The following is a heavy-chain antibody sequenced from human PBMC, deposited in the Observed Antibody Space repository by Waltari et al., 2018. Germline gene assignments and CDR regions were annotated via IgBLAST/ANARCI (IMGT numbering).Heavy chain of an antibody. D-gene: IGHD1-20*01. CDR2: IHPSGST. V-gene: IGHV4-34*01. CDR1: GGSFSGYY. Sequence: VQLQQWCAGLLKSSETLYLTCAVYGGSFSGYYGSWIRQPPGKELEWIGEIHPSGSTDYKSSLQSRVTIMLDTSKNHLSLKLTSVTAADTAVYYCARGLDNAKTGYWGQGTLVTVSS. CDR3: ARGLDNAKTGY. J-gene: IGHJ4*02.